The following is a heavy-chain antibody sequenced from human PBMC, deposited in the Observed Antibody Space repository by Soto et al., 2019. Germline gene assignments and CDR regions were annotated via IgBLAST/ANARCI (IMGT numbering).Heavy chain of an antibody. V-gene: IGHV3-23*01. J-gene: IGHJ4*02. Sequence: LSSAASGLTFSSYAMSWVRQAQGKGLDWVSAISGSGGSTYYADSVKGRFTISSDNSKNTLYLQMNSLRAEDTAVYYCAKVRRYCSSTSCYTPYFDYWGQGTLVTVS. CDR2: ISGSGGST. CDR1: GLTFSSYA. D-gene: IGHD2-2*02. CDR3: AKVRRYCSSTSCYTPYFDY.